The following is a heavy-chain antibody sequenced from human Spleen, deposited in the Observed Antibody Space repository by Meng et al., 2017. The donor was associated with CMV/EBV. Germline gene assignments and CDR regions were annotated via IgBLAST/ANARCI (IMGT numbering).Heavy chain of an antibody. J-gene: IGHJ4*02. Sequence: GGSLRLSCAASGFTFDDYAMHWVRQAPGKGLEWVAGFSWNSANIAYADSVKGRFTISRDNAKRSLYLQMNSLTTEDTAFYYCTRIALAFDYWGQGALVTVSS. CDR1: GFTFDDYA. CDR2: FSWNSANI. D-gene: IGHD6-19*01. V-gene: IGHV3-9*01. CDR3: TRIALAFDY.